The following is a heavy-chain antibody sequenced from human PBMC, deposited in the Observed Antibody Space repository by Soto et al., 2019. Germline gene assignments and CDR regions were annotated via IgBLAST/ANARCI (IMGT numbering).Heavy chain of an antibody. CDR3: ARHLTPTVTSNWFDP. Sequence: KTSETMSLTCTVSGGSISSSSYYWGWIRQPPGKGLEWIGSIYYSGSTYYNPSLKSRVTISVDTSKNRFSLKLSSVTAADTAVYYCARHLTPTVTSNWFDPWGQGTLVTVSS. J-gene: IGHJ5*02. V-gene: IGHV4-39*01. CDR1: GGSISSSSYY. D-gene: IGHD4-17*01. CDR2: IYYSGST.